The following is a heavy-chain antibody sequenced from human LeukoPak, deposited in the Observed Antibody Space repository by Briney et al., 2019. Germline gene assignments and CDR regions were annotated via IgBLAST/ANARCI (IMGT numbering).Heavy chain of an antibody. J-gene: IGHJ4*02. Sequence: KPSETLSLTCAVSGGSISSDYWSWIRQPPGKGLEWIGYIYYSGNTNYNPSLQSRVTISVDTSKEQFSLRLSSVTAADTVVYYCARGGIAVAAPFDYWGRGTLVTVSS. CDR1: GGSISSDY. V-gene: IGHV4-59*01. D-gene: IGHD6-19*01. CDR3: ARGGIAVAAPFDY. CDR2: IYYSGNT.